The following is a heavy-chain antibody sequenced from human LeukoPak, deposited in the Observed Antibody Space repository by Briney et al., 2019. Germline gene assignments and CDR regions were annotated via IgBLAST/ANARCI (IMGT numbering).Heavy chain of an antibody. CDR2: ISGSGGST. D-gene: IGHD4-17*01. Sequence: GGSLRLSCAASGFTFSSYAMSWVRQAPGKGLEWVSAISGSGGSTYYADSVKGRFTISRDNSWNTLYLQMNSLRAEDTAVYYCAKFQQTAVTTVVDFDYWGQGTLVTVSS. J-gene: IGHJ4*02. V-gene: IGHV3-23*01. CDR1: GFTFSSYA. CDR3: AKFQQTAVTTVVDFDY.